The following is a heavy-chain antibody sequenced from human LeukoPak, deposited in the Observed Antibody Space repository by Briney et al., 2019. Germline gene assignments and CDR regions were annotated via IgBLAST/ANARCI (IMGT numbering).Heavy chain of an antibody. V-gene: IGHV4-4*07. D-gene: IGHD6-6*01. Sequence: SETLSLTCSVSVGSISSYYWSWIRQPAGKGLEWIGRIYTSGSTNYNPSLKSRVTISVDKSKNQFSLKLSSVTAADTAVYYCAREHSSSAGFVDYWGQGTLVTVSS. CDR3: AREHSSSAGFVDY. CDR1: VGSISSYY. J-gene: IGHJ4*02. CDR2: IYTSGST.